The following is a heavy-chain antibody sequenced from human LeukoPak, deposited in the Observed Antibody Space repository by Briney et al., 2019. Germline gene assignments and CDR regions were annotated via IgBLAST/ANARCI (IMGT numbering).Heavy chain of an antibody. CDR1: GYTFTSYG. V-gene: IGHV1-18*01. Sequence: GASVKVSCKASGYTFTSYGISWVRQAPGQGLEWMGWISAYNGNTNYAQKLQGRVTMATDTSTSTACMELRSLRSDDTAVYYCARWLQLQGDTFDIWGQGTMVTVSS. CDR2: ISAYNGNT. J-gene: IGHJ3*02. CDR3: ARWLQLQGDTFDI. D-gene: IGHD5-24*01.